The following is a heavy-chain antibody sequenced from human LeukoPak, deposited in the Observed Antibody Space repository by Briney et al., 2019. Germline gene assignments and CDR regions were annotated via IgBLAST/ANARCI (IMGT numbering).Heavy chain of an antibody. D-gene: IGHD3-10*01. J-gene: IGHJ4*02. V-gene: IGHV3-30*02. CDR3: ATDGVVRGRIAPRTRAYYFDY. CDR2: IRYDGSNK. Sequence: PGGSLRLSCAASGFTFSSYGMHWVRQAPGKGLEWVAFIRYDGSNKHYADSVKGRFTLSRDNSKNTLYLQMNSLRAEDTAVYYCATDGVVRGRIAPRTRAYYFDYWGQGTLVTVSS. CDR1: GFTFSSYG.